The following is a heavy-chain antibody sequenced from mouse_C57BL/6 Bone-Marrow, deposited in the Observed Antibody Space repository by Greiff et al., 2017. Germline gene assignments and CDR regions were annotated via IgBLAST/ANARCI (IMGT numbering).Heavy chain of an antibody. CDR1: GYTFTDYY. CDR2: INPNNGGT. Sequence: VQLKQSGPELVKPGASVKISCKASGYTFTDYYMNWVKQSHGKSLEWIGDINPNNGGTSYNQKFKGKATLTVDKSSSTAYMELRSLTSEDSAVYYCARGDVGRDYFDYWGQGTTLTVSS. V-gene: IGHV1-26*01. J-gene: IGHJ2*01. CDR3: ARGDVGRDYFDY.